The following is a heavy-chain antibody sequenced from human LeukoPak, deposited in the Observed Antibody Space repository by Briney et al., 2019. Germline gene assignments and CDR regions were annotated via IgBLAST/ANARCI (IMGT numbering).Heavy chain of an antibody. J-gene: IGHJ3*02. V-gene: IGHV3-20*04. CDR2: INWNGGST. CDR3: GRRGLGVTMAGNLFDI. CDR1: GFTFDDYG. Sequence: GGSLRLSCAASGFTFDDYGMSWVRQAPGKGLEWVSGINWNGGSTGYADSVRGRFTISRDNAKNSLYLQMNSLRAEDTALYYCGRRGLGVTMAGNLFDIWGQGKMVTVLS. D-gene: IGHD1-26*01.